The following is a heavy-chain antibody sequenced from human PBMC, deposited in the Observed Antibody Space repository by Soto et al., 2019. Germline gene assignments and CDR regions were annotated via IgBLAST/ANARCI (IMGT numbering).Heavy chain of an antibody. CDR3: AREGCSSTSCSGVDYYYGMDV. CDR1: GYTFTGYY. Sequence: QVQLVQSGAEVKKPGASVKVSCKASGYTFTGYYMHWVRQAPGQGLEWMGWINPNSGGTNYAQKFQGWVTMTRDTSSSTADMELSRLRSDDTAVYYCAREGCSSTSCSGVDYYYGMDVWGQGTTVTVSS. V-gene: IGHV1-2*04. D-gene: IGHD2-2*01. CDR2: INPNSGGT. J-gene: IGHJ6*02.